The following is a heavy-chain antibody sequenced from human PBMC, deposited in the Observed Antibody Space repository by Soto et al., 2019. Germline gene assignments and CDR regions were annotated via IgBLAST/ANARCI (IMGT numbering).Heavy chain of an antibody. V-gene: IGHV4-59*08. Sequence: SETLSLTCTISGDSIGTHYWSWIRQPPGEGLEWIGYIYYTGSTKFNPSLQSRVTMSVDTSKNQFSLRLSSVTAADTAVYYCARSSYYYDSSGYFFSWFDPWGQGTLVTVS. D-gene: IGHD3-22*01. CDR1: GDSIGTHY. CDR3: ARSSYYYDSSGYFFSWFDP. CDR2: IYYTGST. J-gene: IGHJ5*02.